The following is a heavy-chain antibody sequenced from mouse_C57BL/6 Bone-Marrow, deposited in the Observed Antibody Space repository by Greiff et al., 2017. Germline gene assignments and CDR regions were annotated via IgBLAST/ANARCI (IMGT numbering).Heavy chain of an antibody. CDR1: GYTFTSYW. Sequence: QVQLQQPGAELVMPGASVKLSCKASGYTFTSYWMHWVKQRPGQGLEWIGEIDPSDSYTNYNQKFKGKSTLTVDKSSITAYMQLSSLTSEDSAVYYCAKEVYYGSSYDWYFDVWGTGTTVTVSS. J-gene: IGHJ1*03. CDR3: AKEVYYGSSYDWYFDV. V-gene: IGHV1-69*01. CDR2: IDPSDSYT. D-gene: IGHD1-1*01.